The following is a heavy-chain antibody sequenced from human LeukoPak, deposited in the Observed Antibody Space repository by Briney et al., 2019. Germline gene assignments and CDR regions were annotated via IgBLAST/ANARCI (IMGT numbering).Heavy chain of an antibody. CDR1: GGSISSSSFY. Sequence: PSETLSLTCTVSGGSISSSSFYWGWIRQPPGKGLEWIGEINHSGSTNYNPSLKSRVTISVGTSKNQFSLKLSSVTAADTAVYYCARGTYYYDSSGYFPYYYYYGMDVWGQGTTVTVSS. J-gene: IGHJ6*02. D-gene: IGHD3-22*01. V-gene: IGHV4-39*07. CDR2: INHSGST. CDR3: ARGTYYYDSSGYFPYYYYYGMDV.